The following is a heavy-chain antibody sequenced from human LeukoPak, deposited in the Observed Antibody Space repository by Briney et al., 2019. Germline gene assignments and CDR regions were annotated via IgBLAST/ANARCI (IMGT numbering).Heavy chain of an antibody. V-gene: IGHV4-61*02. CDR1: GGSISSGSYY. CDR2: IYTSGST. CDR3: ASSPRAFDI. J-gene: IGHJ3*02. Sequence: PSETLSLTCTVSGGSISSGSYYWSWIRQPAGKGLEWIGRIYTSGSTNYNPSLKSRVTISVDTSKNQFSLKLSSVTAADTAVYYCASSPRAFDIWGQGTMVTVSS.